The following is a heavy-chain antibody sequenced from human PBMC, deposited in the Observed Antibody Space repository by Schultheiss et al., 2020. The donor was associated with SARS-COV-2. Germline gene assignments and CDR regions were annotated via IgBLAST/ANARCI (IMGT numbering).Heavy chain of an antibody. V-gene: IGHV3-15*01. CDR3: TTDFPGMTTVTKLFDY. Sequence: GGSLRLSCAASGFTFSNAWMSWVRQAPGKGLEWVGRIKSKTDGGTTDYAAPVKGRFTISRDDSKNTLYLQMNSLKTEDTAVYYCTTDFPGMTTVTKLFDYWGQGTLVTVSS. CDR2: IKSKTDGGTT. CDR1: GFTFSNAW. J-gene: IGHJ4*02. D-gene: IGHD4-17*01.